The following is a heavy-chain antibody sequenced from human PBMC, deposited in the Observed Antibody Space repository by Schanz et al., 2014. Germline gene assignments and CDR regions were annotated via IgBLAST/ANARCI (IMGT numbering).Heavy chain of an antibody. J-gene: IGHJ3*01. D-gene: IGHD1-26*01. CDR2: LSEGGGGT. V-gene: IGHV3-23*04. CDR1: GFTFSDAW. CDR3: ARKVVATIGGYYDN. Sequence: VQLVDSGGGLVKPGGSLRLSCAASGFTFSDAWMSWVRQAPGKGLEWVSALSEGGGGTHYADSVKGRFTISRDNAENTLFLQMNSLRAEDTAVYYCARKVVATIGGYYDNWGQGTMVTVSS.